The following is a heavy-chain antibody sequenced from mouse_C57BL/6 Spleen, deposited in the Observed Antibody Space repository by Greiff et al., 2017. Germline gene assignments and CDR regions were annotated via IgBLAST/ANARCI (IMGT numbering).Heavy chain of an antibody. CDR2: IYPGNSGT. CDR3: ATDSSGYVFAY. D-gene: IGHD3-2*02. J-gene: IGHJ3*01. V-gene: IGHV1-5*01. CDR1: GYTFTSYW. Sequence: EVQLQQSGTVLVRPGASVKMSCKTSGYTFTSYWMHWVKQRPGQGLEWIGAIYPGNSGTSYNQKFKGKAKLTADTSASTAYMELSSLTNEDSAVYYCATDSSGYVFAYWGQGTLLTVSA.